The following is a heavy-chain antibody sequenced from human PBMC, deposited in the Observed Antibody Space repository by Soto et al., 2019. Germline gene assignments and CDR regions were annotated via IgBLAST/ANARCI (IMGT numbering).Heavy chain of an antibody. D-gene: IGHD3-16*01. CDR2: IGTAGDT. J-gene: IGHJ6*02. Sequence: GGSLRLSCAASGFTFSSYDMHWVRQATGKGLEWVSAIGTAGDTYYPGSVKGRFTISRENAKNSLYLQMNSLRAGDTAVYYCARDETQTFRSYVYYYGVDVWGQGTTVTVSS. CDR3: ARDETQTFRSYVYYYGVDV. V-gene: IGHV3-13*01. CDR1: GFTFSSYD.